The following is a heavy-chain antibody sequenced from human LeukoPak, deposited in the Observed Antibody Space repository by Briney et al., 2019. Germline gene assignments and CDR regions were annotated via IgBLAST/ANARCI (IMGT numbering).Heavy chain of an antibody. V-gene: IGHV4-59*01. J-gene: IGHJ6*01. CDR3: ARGRASHFIVGGPNGYYYYGMDV. CDR1: GGSICVYL. D-gene: IGHD1-26*01. CDR2: IYYRGTT. Sequence: SETLSLPCTLSGGSICVYLWRWIGQPPGEGLEGSGYIYYRGTTHYTLSLKRRVTISVDTSKKELSLKLSSVTAADTAVYYCARGRASHFIVGGPNGYYYYGMDVWGQATTVSVCS.